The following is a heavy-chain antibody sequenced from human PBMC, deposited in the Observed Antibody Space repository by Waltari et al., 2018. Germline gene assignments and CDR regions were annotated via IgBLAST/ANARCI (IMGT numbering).Heavy chain of an antibody. D-gene: IGHD3-3*01. J-gene: IGHJ5*02. CDR2: IYYSGGT. CDR3: ARELYDFWSGQRTRFDP. V-gene: IGHV4-39*02. Sequence: QLQLQESGPGLVKPSETLSLTCTVSGGSISSSSYYWGWIRQPPGKGLEWIGSIYYSGGTYYNPSLKGRVTISVDTSKNQFSLKLSFVTAADTAVYYCARELYDFWSGQRTRFDPWGQGTLVTVSS. CDR1: GGSISSSSYY.